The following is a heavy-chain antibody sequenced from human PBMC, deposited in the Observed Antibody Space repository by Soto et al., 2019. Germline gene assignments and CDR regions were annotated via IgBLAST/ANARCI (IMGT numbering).Heavy chain of an antibody. D-gene: IGHD2-2*01. V-gene: IGHV1-3*01. CDR2: INAGNGNT. J-gene: IGHJ5*02. CDR1: GYTFTSYA. Sequence: ASVKVSCKASGYTFTSYAMHWVRQAPGQRLEWMGWINAGNGNTEYSQKFQGRVTITRDTSASTAYMELSSLRSEDTAVYYCARSVVVPAANWFDPWGQGTLVTVSS. CDR3: ARSVVVPAANWFDP.